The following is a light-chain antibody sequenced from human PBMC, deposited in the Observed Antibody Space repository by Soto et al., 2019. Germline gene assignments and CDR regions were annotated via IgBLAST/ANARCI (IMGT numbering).Light chain of an antibody. Sequence: QSALTQPPSASGSPGQSVTISCTGTSSDVGGYNYVSWYQQHPGKAPKLMIYDVSKRPSGVPDRFSGSKSGNTASLTVSGLQADDEADYYCSSYAGTHVVFGTGTKV. CDR2: DVS. J-gene: IGLJ1*01. CDR3: SSYAGTHVV. CDR1: SSDVGGYNY. V-gene: IGLV2-8*01.